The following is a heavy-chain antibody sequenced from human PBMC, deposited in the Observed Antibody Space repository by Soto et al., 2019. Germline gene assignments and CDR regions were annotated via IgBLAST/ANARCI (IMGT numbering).Heavy chain of an antibody. Sequence: SETLSLTCAVYGGSFSGYYWCWIRQPPGKGLEWIGEINHSGSTNYNPSLKSRVTITVDTSKNQFSLKLSSVTAADTAVYYCASGSAYDYIWGSYRIRNAFDIWGQGTMVTVSS. D-gene: IGHD3-16*02. CDR3: ASGSAYDYIWGSYRIRNAFDI. V-gene: IGHV4-34*01. CDR1: GGSFSGYY. CDR2: INHSGST. J-gene: IGHJ3*02.